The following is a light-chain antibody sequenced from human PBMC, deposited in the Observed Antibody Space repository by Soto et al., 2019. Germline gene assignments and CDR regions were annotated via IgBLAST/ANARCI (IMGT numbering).Light chain of an antibody. J-gene: IGKJ3*01. Sequence: EIVLTQSPGTLSLSPGERATLSCRASQSMRNSYLAWYQQRPGQAPRLLIYGASTRATGIPDRFSGSGYGTDFTLTISRPEPEDSAVSSCPHSATLPPLSFGPGTKVDIK. V-gene: IGKV3-20*01. CDR3: PHSATLPPLS. CDR1: QSMRNSY. CDR2: GAS.